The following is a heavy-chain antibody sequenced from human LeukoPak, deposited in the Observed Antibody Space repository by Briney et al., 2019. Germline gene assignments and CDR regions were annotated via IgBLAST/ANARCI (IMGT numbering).Heavy chain of an antibody. D-gene: IGHD2-15*01. CDR3: ARKDGDY. Sequence: PSGTLSLTCTVSGVSISSYHWSWIRQPPVKGLEWIGYNSGSTNYNPSLKSRVTISVDTSKNQVSLKLSSVTAADTAVYYCARKDGDYWGQGILVTVSS. J-gene: IGHJ4*02. CDR2: NSGST. V-gene: IGHV4-59*01. CDR1: GVSISSYH.